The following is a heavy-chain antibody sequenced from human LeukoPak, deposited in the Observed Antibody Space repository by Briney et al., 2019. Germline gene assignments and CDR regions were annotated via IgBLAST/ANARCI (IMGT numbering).Heavy chain of an antibody. CDR2: LRYDGSN. CDR1: GFTFGSYG. V-gene: IGHV3-30*02. Sequence: GGSLRLSCSASGFTFGSYGMNWVRQAPGKGLEWVACLRYDGSNNYADSVKGRFTISRDSSKNTLYLQMNSLRTEDTAVYYCGRGDAFDYWGQGTLVTVYS. J-gene: IGHJ4*02. D-gene: IGHD4-17*01. CDR3: GRGDAFDY.